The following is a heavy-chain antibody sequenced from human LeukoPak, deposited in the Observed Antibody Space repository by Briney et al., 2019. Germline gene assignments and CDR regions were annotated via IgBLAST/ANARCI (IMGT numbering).Heavy chain of an antibody. D-gene: IGHD1-26*01. J-gene: IGHJ4*02. CDR3: AKHSRGSFRGASAFDY. CDR1: GFTFSTYA. CDR2: ISVTGGST. Sequence: GGSLRLSCAASGFTFSTYAMSWVRQAPGKGLEWVSAISVTGGSTYSADSVKGRFTISRDNSKNTLYLQMNSLRAEDTAAYYCAKHSRGSFRGASAFDYWGQGTVVTVSS. V-gene: IGHV3-23*01.